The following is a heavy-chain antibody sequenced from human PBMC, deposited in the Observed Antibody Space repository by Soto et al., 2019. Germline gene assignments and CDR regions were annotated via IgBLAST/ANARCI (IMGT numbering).Heavy chain of an antibody. V-gene: IGHV4-39*01. J-gene: IGHJ1*01. CDR3: ARLAAAGRQYFQH. Sequence: SETLSLTCTVSGGSISSSSYYWGWIRQPPGKGLEWIGSIYYSGSTYYNPSLKSRVTISVDTSKNQFSLKLSSVTAADTAVYYCARLAAAGRQYFQHWGQGTLVTVSS. CDR1: GGSISSSSYY. CDR2: IYYSGST. D-gene: IGHD6-13*01.